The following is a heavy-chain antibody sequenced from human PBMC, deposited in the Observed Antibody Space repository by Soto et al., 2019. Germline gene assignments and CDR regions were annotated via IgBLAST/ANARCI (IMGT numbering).Heavy chain of an antibody. CDR2: IYPGDSDT. CDR3: ARHGAHGYCTKGVCQSRAFDM. V-gene: IGHV5-51*01. Sequence: KSLKISYKASGYSFTSYWIGWVRQMPGKGLEWIAIIYPGDSDTRYSPSFPGQVTIPADKSIITAYLQWSSLKASDNAMYYCARHGAHGYCTKGVCQSRAFDMWGKGTM. J-gene: IGHJ3*02. CDR1: GYSFTSYW. D-gene: IGHD2-8*01.